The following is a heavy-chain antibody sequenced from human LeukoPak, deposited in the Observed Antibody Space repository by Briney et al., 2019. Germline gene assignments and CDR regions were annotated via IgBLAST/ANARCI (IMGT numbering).Heavy chain of an antibody. D-gene: IGHD4-17*01. V-gene: IGHV4-38-2*02. CDR3: AREDYGDSIDF. J-gene: IGHJ4*02. Sequence: SETLSLTCTVSGYSISSGYYWGWIRPPPGKGLEWIGSIYHSGSTYYNPSLKSRVTISVDTSKNQFSLKLSSVTAADTAVYYCAREDYGDSIDFWGQGTLVTVSS. CDR1: GYSISSGYY. CDR2: IYHSGST.